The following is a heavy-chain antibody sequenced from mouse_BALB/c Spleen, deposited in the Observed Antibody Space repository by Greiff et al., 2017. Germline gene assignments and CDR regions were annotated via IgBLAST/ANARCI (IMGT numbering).Heavy chain of an antibody. D-gene: IGHD1-1*02. CDR1: GFTFSDYY. J-gene: IGHJ4*01. CDR3: ARDWGGMGAMDY. Sequence: EVQLVESGGGLVKPGGSLKLSCAASGFTFSDYYMYWVRQTPEKRLEWVATISDGGSYTYYPDSVKGRFTISRDNAKNNLYLQMSSLKSEDTAMYYCARDWGGMGAMDYWGQGTSVTVSS. CDR2: ISDGGSYT. V-gene: IGHV5-4*02.